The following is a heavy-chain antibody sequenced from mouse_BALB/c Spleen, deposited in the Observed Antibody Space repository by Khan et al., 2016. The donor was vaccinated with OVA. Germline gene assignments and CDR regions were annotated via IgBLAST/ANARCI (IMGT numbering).Heavy chain of an antibody. D-gene: IGHD1-3*01. Sequence: QVQLQQSGAELVRPGVSVKISCKGFGYTFTDFAIHWVKQSHAKSLEWIGVISTYYGDADYNQKFKGKATMTVDKSSSTAFVELARLTPEDSASYYCVRGSGNSRFAYWGQGTLVTVSA. V-gene: IGHV1S137*01. CDR1: GYTFTDFA. CDR3: VRGSGNSRFAY. CDR2: ISTYYGDA. J-gene: IGHJ3*01.